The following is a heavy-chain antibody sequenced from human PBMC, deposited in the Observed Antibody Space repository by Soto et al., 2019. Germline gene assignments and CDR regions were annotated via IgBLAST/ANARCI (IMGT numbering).Heavy chain of an antibody. Sequence: SETLSLTCTVSGGSISSSSYYWGWIRQPPGKGLEWIGSIYYSGSTYYNPSLKSRVTISVDTSKNQFSLKLSSVTAADTAVYYCARLVVVAHYYFDYWGQGTLVTVSS. V-gene: IGHV4-39*01. J-gene: IGHJ4*02. D-gene: IGHD2-15*01. CDR3: ARLVVVAHYYFDY. CDR1: GGSISSSSYY. CDR2: IYYSGST.